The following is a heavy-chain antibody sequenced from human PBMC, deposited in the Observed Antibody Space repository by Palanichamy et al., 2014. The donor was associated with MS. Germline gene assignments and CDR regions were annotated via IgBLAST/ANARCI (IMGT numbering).Heavy chain of an antibody. CDR1: GFTFSSYE. J-gene: IGHJ3*02. D-gene: IGHD4-23*01. Sequence: EVQLVESGGGLVQPGGSLRLSCAASGFTFSSYEMNWVRQAPGKGLEWVSYISSSGGTMYYADSVKGRFTISRDNVKNSLYLQMNSLRAEDTAVYYCARQLATVLTRDAFHIWGQGTMVIVSS. V-gene: IGHV3-48*03. CDR2: ISSSGGTM. CDR3: ARQLATVLTRDAFHI.